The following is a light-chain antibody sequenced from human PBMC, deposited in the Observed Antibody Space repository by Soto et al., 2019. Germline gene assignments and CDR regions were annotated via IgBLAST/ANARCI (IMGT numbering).Light chain of an antibody. CDR1: QSISSY. Sequence: DLQMTPSPSSLSASVRDRVTMTCRASQSISSYLNWYQQKPGKAPKVLIYAASSLQSGVPSRFSGSGSGTDFTLTISSLQPEDFATYYCQQSYTTPWTFGQGTKVDIK. J-gene: IGKJ1*01. CDR3: QQSYTTPWT. CDR2: AAS. V-gene: IGKV1-39*01.